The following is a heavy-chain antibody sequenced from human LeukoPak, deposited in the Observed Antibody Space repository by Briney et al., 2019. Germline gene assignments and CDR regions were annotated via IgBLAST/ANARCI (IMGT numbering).Heavy chain of an antibody. V-gene: IGHV3-30-3*01. CDR2: ISYDGSNK. D-gene: IGHD3-22*01. J-gene: IGHJ5*02. CDR3: ARPPYYYDSSGYSDPFDP. CDR1: GFTFSSYA. Sequence: GSLRLSCAASGFTFSSYAMHWVRQAPGKGLEWVAVISYDGSNKYYADSVKGRFTISRDNSKNTLYLQMNSLRAEDTAVYYCARPPYYYDSSGYSDPFDPWGQGTLVTVSS.